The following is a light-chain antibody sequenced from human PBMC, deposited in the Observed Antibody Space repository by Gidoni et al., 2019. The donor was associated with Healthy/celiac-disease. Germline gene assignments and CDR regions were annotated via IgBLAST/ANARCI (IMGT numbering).Light chain of an antibody. J-gene: IGLJ2*01. CDR2: EVS. CDR3: SSYTSSSTPVV. V-gene: IGLV2-14*01. CDR1: SSDVGGYNY. Sequence: QSALTQPAPVSGAPGQSITITCTGTSSDVGGYNYVAWYQQHPGKAPKLLVYEVSKRPSGVSNRFSCSKSGNTASLTISGLQADDEADYYCSSYTSSSTPVVFGGGTKLTVL.